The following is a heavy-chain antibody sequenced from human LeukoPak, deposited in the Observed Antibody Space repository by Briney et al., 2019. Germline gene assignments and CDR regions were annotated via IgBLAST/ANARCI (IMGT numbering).Heavy chain of an antibody. Sequence: GGSLRLSCATSGFTFSSYAMTWVRQAPGKGLEWVSGISASGGSTSYADSVKGRFTISRDNSKNTLYLQMNSLRADDTAVYYCAKAAGNYYYYYGMDVWAQGTTVTVSS. J-gene: IGHJ6*02. V-gene: IGHV3-23*01. D-gene: IGHD6-13*01. CDR2: ISASGGST. CDR3: AKAAGNYYYYYGMDV. CDR1: GFTFSSYA.